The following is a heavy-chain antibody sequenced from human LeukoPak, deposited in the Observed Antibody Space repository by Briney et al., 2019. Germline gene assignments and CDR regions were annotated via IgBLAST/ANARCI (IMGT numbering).Heavy chain of an antibody. CDR2: ISSSSSYI. V-gene: IGHV3-21*01. CDR3: AVIVGATPWDY. J-gene: IGHJ4*02. Sequence: GGSLRLSCAASGFTFSSYSMNWVRQAPGKGLECVSSISSSSSYIYYADSVKGRFTISRDNAKNSLYLQMNSLRAEDTAVYYCAVIVGATPWDYCGQGTLVTVSS. CDR1: GFTFSSYS. D-gene: IGHD1-26*01.